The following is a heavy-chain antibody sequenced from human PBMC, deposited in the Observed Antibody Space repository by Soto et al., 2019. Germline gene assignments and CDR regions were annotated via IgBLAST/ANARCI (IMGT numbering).Heavy chain of an antibody. CDR2: ISGSGGST. CDR3: AKDIWPGGGYGKGYYYYYYGMDV. Sequence: GGSLRLSCAASGFTFSSYAMSWVRQAPGKGLEWVSAISGSGGSTYYADSVKGRFTISRDNSKNTLYLQMNSLRAEDTAVYYCAKDIWPGGGYGKGYYYYYYGMDVWGQGTTVTVSS. D-gene: IGHD5-12*01. CDR1: GFTFSSYA. V-gene: IGHV3-23*01. J-gene: IGHJ6*02.